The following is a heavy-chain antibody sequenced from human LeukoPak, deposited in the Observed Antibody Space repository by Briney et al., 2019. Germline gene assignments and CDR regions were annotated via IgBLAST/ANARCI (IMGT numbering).Heavy chain of an antibody. J-gene: IGHJ4*02. Sequence: SETLSLTCTVSGGSISSSSYYWGWIRQPPGKGLEWIGSIYYSGSTYYNPSLKSRVTISVDTSKNQFSLKLSSVTAADTAVYYCARDGYCSGGSCYHIIDYWGQGTLVTVSS. CDR1: GGSISSSSYY. D-gene: IGHD2-15*01. CDR2: IYYSGST. CDR3: ARDGYCSGGSCYHIIDY. V-gene: IGHV4-39*07.